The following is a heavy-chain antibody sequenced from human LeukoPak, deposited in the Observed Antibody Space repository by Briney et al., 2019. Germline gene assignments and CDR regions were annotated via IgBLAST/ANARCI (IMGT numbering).Heavy chain of an antibody. D-gene: IGHD5-18*01. CDR1: RFTFSSYW. J-gene: IGHJ4*02. CDR3: ARDTAMVFSN. Sequence: GGSLRLSCAASRFTFSSYWMSWVRQAPGKGLEWVANIQEDGSEKYYVDSVKGRFTISRDNAKNSLYLQMNSLRAEDTAVYYCARDTAMVFSNWGQGTLVTVSS. V-gene: IGHV3-7*01. CDR2: IQEDGSEK.